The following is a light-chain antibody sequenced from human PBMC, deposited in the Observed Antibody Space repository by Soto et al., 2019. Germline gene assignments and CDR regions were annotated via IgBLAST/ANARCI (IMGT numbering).Light chain of an antibody. CDR3: QQYDDYSRKT. J-gene: IGKJ1*01. Sequence: IRMVQGTSILSGSLGNSEKITCRASQSIRSWLAWYQQGPGKAPRLLIYDASSLDSGVPARFSGSGSGTEFTLTVSSLQPDDFATSYCQQYDDYSRKTVGQGTMVDIK. CDR1: QSIRSW. V-gene: IGKV1-5*01. CDR2: DAS.